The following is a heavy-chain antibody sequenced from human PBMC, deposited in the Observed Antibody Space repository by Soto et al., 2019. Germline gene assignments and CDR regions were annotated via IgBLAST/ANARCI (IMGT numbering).Heavy chain of an antibody. V-gene: IGHV1-18*01. D-gene: IGHD6-19*01. CDR1: GYTFTSYG. Sequence: QVQLVQSGAEVKKPGASVKVSCKASGYTFTSYGISWVRQAPGQGLEWMGWISAYNGNTNYAQKLQGRVTMTTDTPTSTAYMELRSLRSDDTAVYYCARGSLVAVAGPAFYYYYYGMDVWGQGTTVTVSS. J-gene: IGHJ6*02. CDR2: ISAYNGNT. CDR3: ARGSLVAVAGPAFYYYYYGMDV.